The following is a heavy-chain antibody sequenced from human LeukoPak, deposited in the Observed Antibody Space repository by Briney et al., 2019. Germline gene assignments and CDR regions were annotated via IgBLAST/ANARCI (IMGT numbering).Heavy chain of an antibody. CDR3: ARQYYDSSGPTGEAFDI. D-gene: IGHD3-22*01. J-gene: IGHJ3*02. V-gene: IGHV4-31*03. Sequence: SETLSLTCTVSGGSISSGGYYWSWIRQHPGKGLEWIGYIYYSGSTYYNPSLKSRVTISVDTSKNQFSLKLSSVTAADTAVYYCARQYYDSSGPTGEAFDIWGQGTMVTVSS. CDR2: IYYSGST. CDR1: GGSISSGGYY.